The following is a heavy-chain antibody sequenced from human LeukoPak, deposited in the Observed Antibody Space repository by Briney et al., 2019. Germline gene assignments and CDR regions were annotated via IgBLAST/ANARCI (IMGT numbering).Heavy chain of an antibody. D-gene: IGHD3-9*01. Sequence: SETLSLTCAVYGGSFSGYYWSWIRQPPGKGLEWIGEINHSGSTNYNPSLKSRVTISVDTSKNQLSLKLSSVTAADTAVYYCARVQESQIDYYFDYWGQGTLVTVSS. CDR2: INHSGST. J-gene: IGHJ4*02. CDR3: ARVQESQIDYYFDY. V-gene: IGHV4-34*01. CDR1: GGSFSGYY.